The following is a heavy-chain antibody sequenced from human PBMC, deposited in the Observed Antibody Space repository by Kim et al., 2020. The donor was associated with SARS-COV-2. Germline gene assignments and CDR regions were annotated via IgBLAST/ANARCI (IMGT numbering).Heavy chain of an antibody. V-gene: IGHV3-33*05. CDR2: ISYDGSNK. CDR1: GFTFSSYG. D-gene: IGHD3-9*01. CDR3: ARDMYYDILTGPLGY. Sequence: GGSLRLSCAASGFTFSSYGMHWVRQAPGKGLEWVAVISYDGSNKYYADSVKGRFTISRDNSKNTLYLQMNSLRAEDTAVYYCARDMYYDILTGPLGYWGQGTLVTVSS. J-gene: IGHJ4*02.